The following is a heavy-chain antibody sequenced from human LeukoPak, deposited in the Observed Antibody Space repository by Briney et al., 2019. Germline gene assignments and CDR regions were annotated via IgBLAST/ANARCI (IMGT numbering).Heavy chain of an antibody. V-gene: IGHV1-3*01. CDR2: INAGNGNT. J-gene: IGHJ2*01. Sequence: ASVKVSCKASGYTFTSYAMHWVRQAPGQRLEWMGWINAGNGNTKYSQKFQGRVTITRDTSASTAYMELSSLRSEDTAVYYCARDRRTSSGWNYWYFDLWGRGTLVTVSS. CDR1: GYTFTSYA. CDR3: ARDRRTSSGWNYWYFDL. D-gene: IGHD6-19*01.